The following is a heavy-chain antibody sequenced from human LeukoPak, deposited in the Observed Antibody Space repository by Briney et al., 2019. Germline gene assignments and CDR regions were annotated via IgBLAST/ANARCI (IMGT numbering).Heavy chain of an antibody. D-gene: IGHD2-15*01. CDR1: GGTFSSYA. V-gene: IGHV1-69*13. Sequence: ASVKVSCKASGGTFSSYAISWVRQAPGQGLEWMGGIIPIFGTANYAQKFQGRVTITADESTSTAYMELSSLRSEDTAVYYCARDLNRYCSGGSCTNWFDPWGQGTLVTVSS. CDR2: IIPIFGTA. J-gene: IGHJ5*02. CDR3: ARDLNRYCSGGSCTNWFDP.